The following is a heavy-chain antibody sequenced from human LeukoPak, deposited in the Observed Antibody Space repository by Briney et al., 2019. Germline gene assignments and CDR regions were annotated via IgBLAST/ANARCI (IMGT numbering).Heavy chain of an antibody. J-gene: IGHJ4*02. D-gene: IGHD3-10*01. CDR3: ARDHGSGSYFGY. V-gene: IGHV3-48*03. CDR2: INTGGNII. Sequence: GGSLRLSCAASGFTFSTSEMVWVRQAPGKGLEGVSYINTGGNIIYYADSVRGRFTISRDNGKNSLYLQMNSLRAEDMGVYYCARDHGSGSYFGYWGQGILVTVSS. CDR1: GFTFSTSE.